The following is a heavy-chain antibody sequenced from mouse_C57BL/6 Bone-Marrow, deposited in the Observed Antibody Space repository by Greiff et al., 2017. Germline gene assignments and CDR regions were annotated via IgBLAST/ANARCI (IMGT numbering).Heavy chain of an antibody. CDR1: GFTFSSYA. D-gene: IGHD4-1*02. CDR3: ASINWEEGCFDY. V-gene: IGHV5-4*01. Sequence: EVQRVESGGGLVKPGGSLKLSCAASGFTFSSYAMSWVRQTPEKRLEWVATISDGGSYTYYPDNVKGRFTISRDNAKNNLDLQMSHLKSEDTDMYYCASINWEEGCFDYWGQGTTLTGSS. J-gene: IGHJ2*01. CDR2: ISDGGSYT.